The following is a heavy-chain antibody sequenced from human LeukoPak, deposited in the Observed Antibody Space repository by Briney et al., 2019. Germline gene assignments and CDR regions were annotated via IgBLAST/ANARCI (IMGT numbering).Heavy chain of an antibody. CDR1: GFPFSRFS. CDR2: ISSTSSYI. J-gene: IGHJ5*02. V-gene: IGHV3-21*01. CDR3: ARDPFATTSTFPAAGGPGGWFDP. D-gene: IGHD6-13*01. Sequence: PGGSLRLSCVGSGFPFSRFSMNWVRHAPGKGREWVSSISSTSSYIFYADSVKGGFTISRDNADNSLFLQMNSLRSDDTAVYYCARDPFATTSTFPAAGGPGGWFDPWGQGILVTVSS.